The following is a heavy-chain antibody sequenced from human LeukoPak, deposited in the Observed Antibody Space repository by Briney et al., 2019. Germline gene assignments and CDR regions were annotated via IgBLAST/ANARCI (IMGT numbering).Heavy chain of an antibody. Sequence: KPSETLSLTCTVSGGSISSHYWSWIRQPPGKGLEWIGYIYYSGSTNYNPSLKSRVTISVDTSKNQFSLKLSSVTAADTAVYYCARDLVTVTKGFDIWGQGTMVSVSS. V-gene: IGHV4-59*11. CDR3: ARDLVTVTKGFDI. D-gene: IGHD4-17*01. CDR1: GGSISSHY. J-gene: IGHJ3*02. CDR2: IYYSGST.